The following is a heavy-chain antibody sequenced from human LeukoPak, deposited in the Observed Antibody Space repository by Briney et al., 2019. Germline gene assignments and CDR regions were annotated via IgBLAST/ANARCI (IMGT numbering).Heavy chain of an antibody. J-gene: IGHJ5*02. CDR2: IYHSGST. Sequence: SETLSLTCAVSGGSISSSNWWSWVRQPPGKGLEWIGEIYHSGSTNYNPSLKSRVTISVDKSKNQFSLKLSSVTAADTAVYYCARYSGSYFNWFDPWGQGTLVTVSS. D-gene: IGHD1-26*01. V-gene: IGHV4-4*02. CDR3: ARYSGSYFNWFDP. CDR1: GGSISSSNW.